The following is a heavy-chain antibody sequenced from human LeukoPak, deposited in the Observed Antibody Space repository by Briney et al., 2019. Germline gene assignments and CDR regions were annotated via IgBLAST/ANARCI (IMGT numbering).Heavy chain of an antibody. CDR2: IKQDGSEK. D-gene: IGHD6-13*01. J-gene: IGHJ3*02. CDR3: AREGVSAAAYTYAFDI. CDR1: AFTFSSYW. V-gene: IGHV3-7*01. Sequence: GGSLRLSCAASAFTFSSYWMSWVRQAPGKGLQWVANIKQDGSEKYYVDSVKGRFTISRDNAKNSLYLQMNSLRAEDTAVYYCAREGVSAAAYTYAFDIWGQGTMVTVSS.